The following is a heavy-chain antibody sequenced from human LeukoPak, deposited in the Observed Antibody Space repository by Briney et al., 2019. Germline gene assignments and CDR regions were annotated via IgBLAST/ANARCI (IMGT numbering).Heavy chain of an antibody. CDR2: IKQDGSEK. J-gene: IGHJ4*02. CDR3: ARVSWTPNSGWYYFDY. CDR1: GFTFSSYW. V-gene: IGHV3-7*01. Sequence: GGSLRLSCAASGFTFSSYWMSWVRQASGKGLEWVANIKQDGSEKYYVDSVKGRFTISRDNAKNSLYLQMNSLRAEDTAVYYCARVSWTPNSGWYYFDYWGQGTLVTVSS. D-gene: IGHD6-19*01.